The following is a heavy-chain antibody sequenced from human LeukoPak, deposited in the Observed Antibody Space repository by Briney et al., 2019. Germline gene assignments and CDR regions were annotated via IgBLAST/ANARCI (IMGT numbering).Heavy chain of an antibody. CDR1: GGTFSSYT. CDR2: IIPILGIA. V-gene: IGHV1-69*02. CDR3: ARGLCSSTSCYLSWFDP. J-gene: IGHJ5*02. D-gene: IGHD2-2*01. Sequence: SVKVSCKASGGTFSSYTISWVRQAPGQGLEWMGRIIPILGIANYAQKFQGRVTITADKSTSTAYMELSSLRSEDTAVYYCARGLCSSTSCYLSWFDPWSQGTLVTVSS.